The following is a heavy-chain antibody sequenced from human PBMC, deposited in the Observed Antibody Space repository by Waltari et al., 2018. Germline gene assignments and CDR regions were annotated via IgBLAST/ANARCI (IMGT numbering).Heavy chain of an antibody. Sequence: EVQMVESGGGLVQLGGSLRLSCAASGFTFSVFSMHWVRQAPGKGLEYVSAFSRDGVTTYYADSVKGRFTISRDNSKNTLYLQMGSLRADDTAVYYCARIDGSGWYGSWGQGTLVTVSS. V-gene: IGHV3-64*07. D-gene: IGHD6-19*01. CDR1: GFTFSVFS. CDR2: FSRDGVTT. CDR3: ARIDGSGWYGS. J-gene: IGHJ4*02.